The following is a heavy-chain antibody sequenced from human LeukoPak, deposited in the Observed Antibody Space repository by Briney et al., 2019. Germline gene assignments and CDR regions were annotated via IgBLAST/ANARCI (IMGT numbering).Heavy chain of an antibody. V-gene: IGHV3-23*01. CDR1: GFTFSSYA. CDR2: ISGSGGNT. J-gene: IGHJ4*02. CDR3: ATETVDSPDY. Sequence: GGSLRLPCAASGFTFSSYAMAWVRQAPGKGLEWVSGISGSGGNTYYTDSVKGRFTISRDNSKNTLYLQMNSLRAEDTAVYYCATETVDSPDYWGQGTLVTVSS. D-gene: IGHD3-22*01.